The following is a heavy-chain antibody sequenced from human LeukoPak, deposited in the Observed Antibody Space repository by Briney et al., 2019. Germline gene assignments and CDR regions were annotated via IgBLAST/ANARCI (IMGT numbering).Heavy chain of an antibody. V-gene: IGHV4-59*08. CDR1: GGSIYNYY. CDR3: ARHFFGGYFFP. J-gene: IGHJ5*02. CDR2: LSGSGGS. Sequence: SETLSLTCTFSGGSIYNYYCSWIRQPPGKGLEWIGSLSGSGGSNYNPALKSRVAISVDTSKNQFSLRLNSVTAADTAVYYCARHFFGGYFFPWGQGTLVTVSS. D-gene: IGHD2-21*02.